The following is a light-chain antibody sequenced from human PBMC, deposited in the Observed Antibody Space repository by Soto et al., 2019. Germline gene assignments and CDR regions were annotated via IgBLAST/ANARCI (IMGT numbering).Light chain of an antibody. CDR2: RAS. CDR3: QQYGSSGT. CDR1: QSVSNNY. Sequence: EIVLTQSPGTLSLSPGERATLSCRASQSVSNNYLAWYQQKPRHAXRLLIYRASNRATGITDRLSGSGSGTDFTLTISRLEPEDFAVYYCQQYGSSGTFVQGTKV. J-gene: IGKJ1*01. V-gene: IGKV3-20*01.